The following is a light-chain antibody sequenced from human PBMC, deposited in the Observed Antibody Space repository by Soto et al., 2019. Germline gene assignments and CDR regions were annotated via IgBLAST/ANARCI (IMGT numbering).Light chain of an antibody. Sequence: QSALTQPRSVSGSPGQSVTISWTGSSDVVDYNYVSWYQQPPGKAPKLMIYDVSKRPSGVPDRFSGSKSGNTAGNTASLTISGLQAEDEADYYCFSHAGTHTFVVFGGGTNLTVL. CDR1: SDVVDYNY. CDR3: FSHAGTHTFVV. J-gene: IGLJ2*01. CDR2: DVS. V-gene: IGLV2-11*01.